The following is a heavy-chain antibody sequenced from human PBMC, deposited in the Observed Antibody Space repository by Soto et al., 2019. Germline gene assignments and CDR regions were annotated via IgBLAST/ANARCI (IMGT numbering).Heavy chain of an antibody. D-gene: IGHD6-13*01. Sequence: RLSCAASGFTFSSYAMHWVRQAQGKGLEWVAVISYDGSNKYYADSVKGRFTISRDNSKNTLYLQMNSLRAEDTAVYYCARDPSSSSSWYYYYYGMDVWGQGTTVTVSS. CDR3: ARDPSSSSSWYYYYYGMDV. V-gene: IGHV3-30-3*01. CDR2: ISYDGSNK. CDR1: GFTFSSYA. J-gene: IGHJ6*02.